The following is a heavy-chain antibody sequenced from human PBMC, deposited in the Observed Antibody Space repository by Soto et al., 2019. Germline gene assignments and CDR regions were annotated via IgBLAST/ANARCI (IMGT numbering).Heavy chain of an antibody. V-gene: IGHV3-23*01. J-gene: IGHJ4*01. CDR2: ISSNGENT. Sequence: GGSLRLSCAASRFTSGYHAMNWVHQAPGKGLERVSSISSNGENTHYADSVRGRFIISSDNSSNTVALKTNSLRVDDTAVYYCVYWVCAHFDSWGQGTLVTVSS. CDR1: RFTSGYHA. D-gene: IGHD6-13*01. CDR3: VYWVCAHFDS.